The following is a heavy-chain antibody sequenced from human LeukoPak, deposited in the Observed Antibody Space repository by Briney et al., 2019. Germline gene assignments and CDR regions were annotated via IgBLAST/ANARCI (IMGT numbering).Heavy chain of an antibody. J-gene: IGHJ6*02. CDR1: GFTFSSYS. V-gene: IGHV3-21*04. CDR2: ISSSSSYI. Sequence: GGSLRLSCAASGFTFSSYSMNWVRQAPGKGLEWVSSISSSSSYIYYADSVKGRFTISRDNAKNSLYLQMNSLRAEDTAVYYCARDDDYYYGMDVWGQGTTVTVSS. CDR3: ARDDDYYYGMDV.